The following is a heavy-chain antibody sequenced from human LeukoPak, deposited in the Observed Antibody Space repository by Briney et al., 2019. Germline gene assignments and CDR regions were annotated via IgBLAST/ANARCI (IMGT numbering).Heavy chain of an antibody. J-gene: IGHJ4*02. CDR2: INPNSGGT. Sequence: ASVKVSCKASGGTFSSYAISWVRQAPGQGLEWMGWINPNSGGTNYAQKFQGRVTMTRDTSISTAYMELSRLRSDDTAVYYCARDPYLGSSWYEWGQGTLVTVSS. D-gene: IGHD6-13*01. CDR3: ARDPYLGSSWYE. V-gene: IGHV1-2*02. CDR1: GGTFSSYA.